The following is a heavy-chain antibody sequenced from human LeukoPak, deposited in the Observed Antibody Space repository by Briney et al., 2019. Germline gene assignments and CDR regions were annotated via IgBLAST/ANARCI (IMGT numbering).Heavy chain of an antibody. V-gene: IGHV4-34*01. CDR3: ARGLVGATRRAFDI. CDR2: INHSGST. CDR1: GGSFSGYY. Sequence: SETLPLTCAVYGGSFSGYYWSWIRQPPGKGLEWIGEINHSGSTNYNPSLKSRVTISVDTSKNQFSLKLSSVTAADTAVYYCARGLVGATRRAFDIWGQGTMVTVSS. D-gene: IGHD1-26*01. J-gene: IGHJ3*02.